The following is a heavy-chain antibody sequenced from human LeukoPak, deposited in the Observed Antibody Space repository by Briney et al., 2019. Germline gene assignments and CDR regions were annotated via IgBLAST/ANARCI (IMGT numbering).Heavy chain of an antibody. D-gene: IGHD3-16*02. CDR2: INHEGGGI. Sequence: GGSLRLSCAASGFTFSESWMTWVRQVPGQGLEWVAHINHEGGGIQYVDSVKGRFTISRDNAKGSVYLQMNSLRAEDTAIYHFATVIKWGARGVWGQGNPVIVSS. J-gene: IGHJ6*02. V-gene: IGHV3-7*01. CDR1: GFTFSESW. CDR3: ATVIKWGARGV.